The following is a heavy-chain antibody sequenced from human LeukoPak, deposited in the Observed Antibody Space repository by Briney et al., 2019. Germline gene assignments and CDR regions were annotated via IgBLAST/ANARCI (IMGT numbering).Heavy chain of an antibody. CDR2: INWNGGKI. CDR3: AGRDPPYYMDV. D-gene: IGHD2-15*01. CDR1: GFVYENYG. V-gene: IGHV3-20*01. Sequence: SGGSLTLSCAASGFVYENYGMTWVRQAPGKGLEWVCGINWNGGKIVYADSVKGRFTISRDNAKNSLYLQMNSFYCARVEILRGAGRDPPYYMDVWGKAITVIVSS. J-gene: IGHJ6*03.